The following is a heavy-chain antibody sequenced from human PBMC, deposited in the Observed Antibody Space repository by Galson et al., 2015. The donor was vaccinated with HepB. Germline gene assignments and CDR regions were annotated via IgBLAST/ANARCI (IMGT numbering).Heavy chain of an antibody. D-gene: IGHD3-3*01. CDR1: GFTFSNYG. Sequence: SLRLSCAASGFTFSNYGMYWVRQSPSKGLEWVALIWYDGSTKDYTDSVKGRFTVSRDNSKNTVYLQMNSLRLEDTAVYYCTREGGSYDFVFDYWGQGTLVTASS. CDR3: TREGGSYDFVFDY. J-gene: IGHJ4*02. CDR2: IWYDGSTK. V-gene: IGHV3-33*08.